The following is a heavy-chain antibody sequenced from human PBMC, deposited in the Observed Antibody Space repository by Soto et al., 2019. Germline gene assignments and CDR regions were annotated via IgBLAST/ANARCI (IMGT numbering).Heavy chain of an antibody. CDR2: IGTAGDT. Sequence: GGSLRLSCAASGFTFSSYDMHWVRQATGKGLEWVSAIGTAGDTYYPGSVKGRFTISRENAKNSLYLQMNSLRAGDTAVYYCARGIGGWGGPPYCSGGSCYAADPYYFDYWGQGTLVTVSS. D-gene: IGHD2-15*01. V-gene: IGHV3-13*01. CDR1: GFTFSSYD. J-gene: IGHJ4*02. CDR3: ARGIGGWGGPPYCSGGSCYAADPYYFDY.